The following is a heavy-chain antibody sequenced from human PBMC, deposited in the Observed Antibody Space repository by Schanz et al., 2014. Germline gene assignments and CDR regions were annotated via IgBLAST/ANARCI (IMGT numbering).Heavy chain of an antibody. V-gene: IGHV1-69*02. Sequence: QVQLVQSGAEVKKPGSSVKVSCKASGGTFSSYVVVCVRQAPGQGLEWMGRIIPILGIANYAQKFQGRVTITADKSTFTAYMDVSSLRSDDTAVYYCGRGFSRSYIDFWGQGTLITVSS. CDR1: GGTFSSYV. D-gene: IGHD3-10*01. J-gene: IGHJ4*02. CDR2: IIPILGIA. CDR3: GRGFSRSYIDF.